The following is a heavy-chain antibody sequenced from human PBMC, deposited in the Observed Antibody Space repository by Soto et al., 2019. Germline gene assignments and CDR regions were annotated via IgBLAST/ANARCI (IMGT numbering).Heavy chain of an antibody. CDR1: GFSLSTNGVA. D-gene: IGHD6-19*01. CDR3: THTSGHSSTGADN. Sequence: QITLRESGPALVKPTQTLTLTCTFSGFSLSTNGVAVGWIRQPPGKALEWLALIFWDDDARYSPSLKSRLTFTQDSXKNQVVLIMTNMDPVDTGTYYCTHTSGHSSTGADNWGQGTQVTVSS. CDR2: IFWDDDA. V-gene: IGHV2-5*02. J-gene: IGHJ4*02.